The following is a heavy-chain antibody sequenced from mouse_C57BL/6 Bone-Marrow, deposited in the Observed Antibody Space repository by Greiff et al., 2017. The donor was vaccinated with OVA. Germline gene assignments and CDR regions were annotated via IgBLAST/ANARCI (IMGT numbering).Heavy chain of an antibody. CDR3: AREIYYGYDEGYYYAMDY. J-gene: IGHJ4*01. Sequence: DVKLQESGPGLVKPSQSLSLTCSVTGYSITSGYYWNWIRQFPGNKLEWMGYISYDGSNNYNPSLKNRISITRDTSKNQFFLKLNSVTTEDTATYYCAREIYYGYDEGYYYAMDYWGQGTSVTVSS. CDR1: GYSITSGYY. D-gene: IGHD2-2*01. V-gene: IGHV3-6*01. CDR2: ISYDGSN.